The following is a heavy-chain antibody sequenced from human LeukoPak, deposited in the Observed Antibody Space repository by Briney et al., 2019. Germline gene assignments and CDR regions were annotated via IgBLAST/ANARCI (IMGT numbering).Heavy chain of an antibody. Sequence: SETLSLTCTVSGGSISSYYWSWIRQPPGKGLEWIGYIYYSGSTNYNPSLKSRVTMSVDTSKNQFSLKLSSVTAADTAVYYCARASSQGVSSAWGQGTLVTVSS. CDR2: IYYSGST. CDR3: ARASSQGVSSA. CDR1: GGSISSYY. V-gene: IGHV4-59*12. J-gene: IGHJ4*02. D-gene: IGHD3-10*01.